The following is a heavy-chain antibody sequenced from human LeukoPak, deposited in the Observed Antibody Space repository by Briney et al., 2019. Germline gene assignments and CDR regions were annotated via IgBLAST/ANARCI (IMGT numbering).Heavy chain of an antibody. CDR1: GFTFSSYA. V-gene: IGHV3-23*01. CDR2: ISGSGGST. CDR3: ASELGYCSSTSCYREGDY. Sequence: PGGSLRLSCAASGFTFSSYAMSWVRQAPGKGLEWVSAISGSGGSTYYADSVKGRFTISRDNSKNTLYLQMNSLRAEDTAVYYCASELGYCSSTSCYREGDYWGQGTLVTVSS. J-gene: IGHJ4*02. D-gene: IGHD2-2*01.